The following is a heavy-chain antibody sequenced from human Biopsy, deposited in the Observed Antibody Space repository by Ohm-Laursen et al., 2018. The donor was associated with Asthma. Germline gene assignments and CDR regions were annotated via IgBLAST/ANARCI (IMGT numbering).Heavy chain of an antibody. CDR1: GGTFSTFG. D-gene: IGHD4-17*01. V-gene: IGHV1-69*01. J-gene: IGHJ4*02. CDR3: AGDCEGDYVQRLLPLGH. Sequence: SSVKVSCKASGGTFSTFGISWVRQAPGQGLEWMGGIISFFGTATYPQNFQGRLTLTADESTSTAYMELSSLRSEDTAVYFCAGDCEGDYVQRLLPLGHWGPGTLVTLSP. CDR2: IISFFGTA.